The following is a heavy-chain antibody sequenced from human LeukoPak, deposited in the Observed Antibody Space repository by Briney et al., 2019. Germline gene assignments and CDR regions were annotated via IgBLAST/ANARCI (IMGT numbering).Heavy chain of an antibody. CDR2: IRFDGSNK. V-gene: IGHV3-30*02. CDR1: GLTFSRYG. D-gene: IGHD6-13*01. J-gene: IGHJ4*02. CDR3: AKGLGSSSWCIDY. Sequence: GGSLRLSCAASGLTFSRYGMHWVRQAPGKGLEGVAFIRFDGSNKYYADSVKGRFTISRENSKNTLYLQTNSLRAEDTAVYYCAKGLGSSSWCIDYWGQGTLVTVSS.